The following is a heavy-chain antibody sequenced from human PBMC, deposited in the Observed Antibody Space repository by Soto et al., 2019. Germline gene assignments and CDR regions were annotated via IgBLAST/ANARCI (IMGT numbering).Heavy chain of an antibody. Sequence: GGSLRLSFAASGFTFSSYAMSWVRQAPGKGLEWVSAISGSGGSTYYADSVKGRFTISRDNSKNTLYLQMNSLRAEDTAVYYCAKGGFHLKLELGYWGQGTLVTVSS. J-gene: IGHJ4*02. CDR1: GFTFSSYA. V-gene: IGHV3-23*01. CDR3: AKGGFHLKLELGY. D-gene: IGHD1-1*01. CDR2: ISGSGGST.